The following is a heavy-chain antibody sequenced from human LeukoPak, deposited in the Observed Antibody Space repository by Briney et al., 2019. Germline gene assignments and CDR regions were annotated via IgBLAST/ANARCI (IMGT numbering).Heavy chain of an antibody. CDR2: INAGNGNT. D-gene: IGHD6-19*01. V-gene: IGHV1-3*01. J-gene: IGHJ5*02. Sequence: ASVKVSCKASGYTFTSYAMHWVRQAPGQRLEWMGWINAGNGNTKYSQKFQGRVTITRDTSASTAYMELSSLRSEDTAVYYCARMEVGYSSGWYNWFDPWGQGTLVTVSS. CDR1: GYTFTSYA. CDR3: ARMEVGYSSGWYNWFDP.